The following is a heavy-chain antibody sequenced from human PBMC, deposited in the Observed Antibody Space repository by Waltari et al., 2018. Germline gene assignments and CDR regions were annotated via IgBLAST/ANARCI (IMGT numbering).Heavy chain of an antibody. CDR1: GLTFSRFW. V-gene: IGHV3-7*01. J-gene: IGHJ4*02. Sequence: EVQLVESGGTLVQPGGSPRLSWAVSGLTFSRFWMTGVRQAPGKGLEWVANINQDGSEKHYVDSVKGRFTISRDNAKNSLSLQMNSLRAEDTAVYYCASGGHVDYCGQGTLVTVSS. CDR3: ASGGHVDY. CDR2: INQDGSEK.